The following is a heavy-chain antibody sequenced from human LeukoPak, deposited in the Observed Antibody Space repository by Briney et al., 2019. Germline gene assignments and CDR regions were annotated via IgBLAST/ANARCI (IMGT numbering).Heavy chain of an antibody. Sequence: PGRSLRLSCAVSGFIFSRYWMAWVRQAPGEGLEWVASINQDVSRIHYVDSVKGRFTISRDNAKNSLFLQMNSLRVEDTAVYYCARLKDDVTKFDYWGQGTLVTVSS. D-gene: IGHD2-8*01. CDR2: INQDVSRI. V-gene: IGHV3-7*01. J-gene: IGHJ4*02. CDR1: GFIFSRYW. CDR3: ARLKDDVTKFDY.